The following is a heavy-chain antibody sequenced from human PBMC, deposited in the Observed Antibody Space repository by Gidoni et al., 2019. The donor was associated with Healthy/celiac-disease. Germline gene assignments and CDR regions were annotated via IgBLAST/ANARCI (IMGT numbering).Heavy chain of an antibody. V-gene: IGHV3-30*18. J-gene: IGHJ4*02. Sequence: QVQLVESGGGVVQPGRSLRLSCAASGFTFSSYCMHWVRQAPGKGLEWVAVISYDGSNKYYADSVKGRFTISRDNSKNTLYLQMNSLRAEDTAVYYCAKEAFDIVATTKEFHFDYWGQGTLVTVSS. CDR2: ISYDGSNK. CDR1: GFTFSSYC. D-gene: IGHD5-12*01. CDR3: AKEAFDIVATTKEFHFDY.